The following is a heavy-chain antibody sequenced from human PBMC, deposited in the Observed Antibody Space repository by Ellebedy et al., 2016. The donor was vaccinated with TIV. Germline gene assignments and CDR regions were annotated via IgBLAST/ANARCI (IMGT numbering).Heavy chain of an antibody. J-gene: IGHJ2*01. CDR1: GFTFSSYA. Sequence: GESLKISCAASGFTFSSYAMTWVRQAPGKGPEWVSSISSADSTYFADSVKGRFTISRDNSKNTVYLQMNSLRAEDKAVYYCARVRVAARSGYFDLWGRGTLVTVSS. CDR2: ISSADST. CDR3: ARVRVAARSGYFDL. V-gene: IGHV3-23*01. D-gene: IGHD6-13*01.